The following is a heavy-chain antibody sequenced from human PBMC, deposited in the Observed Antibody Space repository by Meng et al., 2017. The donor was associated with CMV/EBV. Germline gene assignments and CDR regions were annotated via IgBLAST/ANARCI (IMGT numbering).Heavy chain of an antibody. CDR3: ARGPYCSGSSCYVAFVYYYYYGMDD. D-gene: IGHD2-2*01. CDR2: RNPNSGNT. CDR1: GYTFTSYD. J-gene: IGHJ6*02. Sequence: ASVKVSCKASGYTFTSYDINWVRQATGQGLEWMGWRNPNSGNTGYAQKFQGRVTMTRNTSISTAYMELSSLRSEDTAVYYCARGPYCSGSSCYVAFVYYYYYGMDDWGQGTTVTVAS. V-gene: IGHV1-8*01.